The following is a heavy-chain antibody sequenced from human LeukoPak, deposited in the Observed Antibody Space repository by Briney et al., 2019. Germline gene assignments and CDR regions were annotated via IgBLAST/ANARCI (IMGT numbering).Heavy chain of an antibody. CDR3: AKGAVKAAAGKGTYMDV. Sequence: PSETLSLTCTVSGGSISSYYWSWIRQPPGKGLEWIGYIYYSGSTNYNPSLKSRVTISVDTSKNQFSLKLSSVTAADTAVYYCAKGAVKAAAGKGTYMDVWGKGTTVTVSS. CDR2: IYYSGST. CDR1: GGSISSYY. J-gene: IGHJ6*03. V-gene: IGHV4-59*08. D-gene: IGHD6-13*01.